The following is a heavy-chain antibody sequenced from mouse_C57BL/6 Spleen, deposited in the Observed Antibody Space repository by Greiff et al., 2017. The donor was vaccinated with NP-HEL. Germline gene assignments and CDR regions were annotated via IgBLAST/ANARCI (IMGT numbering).Heavy chain of an antibody. V-gene: IGHV1-18*01. CDR2: INPNNGGT. CDR1: GYTFTDYN. Sequence: VQLKESGPELVKPGASVKIPCKASGYTFTDYNMDWVKQSHGKSLEWIGDINPNNGGTIYNQKFKGKATLTVVKSSSTAYMELRSLTSEDTAVYYCARWSYYGSLLDYWGQGTTLTVSS. J-gene: IGHJ2*01. D-gene: IGHD1-1*01. CDR3: ARWSYYGSLLDY.